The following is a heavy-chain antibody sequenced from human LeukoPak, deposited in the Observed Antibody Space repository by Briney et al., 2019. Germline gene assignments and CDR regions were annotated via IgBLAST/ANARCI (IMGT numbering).Heavy chain of an antibody. CDR3: ARIYGGTY. CDR2: INQDGSEK. V-gene: IGHV3-7*01. CDR1: GFTFNNHW. D-gene: IGHD3-16*01. Sequence: PGGSLRLSCAASGFTFNNHWMSWVRQAPGEGLEWVANINQDGSEKNYVDSVKGRFTISRDNAKNSLYLQMNSLRAEDTAVYYCARIYGGTYWGQGTLVTVSS. J-gene: IGHJ4*02.